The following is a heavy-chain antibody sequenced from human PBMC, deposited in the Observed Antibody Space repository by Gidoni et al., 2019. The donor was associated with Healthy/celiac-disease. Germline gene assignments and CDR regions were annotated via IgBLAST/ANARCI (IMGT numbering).Heavy chain of an antibody. Sequence: EVQLVEPGGGLVKPGGSLRLSCAAPAFPFFNASLSWVRQDPGKGLEWVGRIKSKTDGGTTDYAAPVKGRFTISRDDSKNTLYLQMNSLKTEDTAVYYCTTANYYYDSSGTDFDYWGQGTLVTVSS. CDR2: IKSKTDGGTT. V-gene: IGHV3-15*01. CDR1: AFPFFNAS. D-gene: IGHD3-22*01. CDR3: TTANYYYDSSGTDFDY. J-gene: IGHJ4*02.